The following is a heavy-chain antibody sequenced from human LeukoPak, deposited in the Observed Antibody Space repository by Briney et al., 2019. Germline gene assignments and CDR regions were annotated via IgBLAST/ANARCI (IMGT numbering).Heavy chain of an antibody. CDR2: IYYSGST. CDR1: GGSISSSSYY. J-gene: IGHJ4*02. D-gene: IGHD3-16*01. V-gene: IGHV4-39*07. Sequence: SETLSLTCTVSGGSISSSSYYWGWIRQPPGKGLEWIGSIYYSGSTYYNPSLKSRVTISADTSKNQFSLKLSSVTAADTAVYYCARSSRGGNPRYYFDYWGQGTLVTVSS. CDR3: ARSSRGGNPRYYFDY.